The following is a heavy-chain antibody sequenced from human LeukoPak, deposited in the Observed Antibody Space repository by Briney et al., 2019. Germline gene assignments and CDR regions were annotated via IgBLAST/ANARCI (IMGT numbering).Heavy chain of an antibody. J-gene: IGHJ6*02. CDR2: ISWNSGSI. CDR3: AKEMGRYYYYGMDV. Sequence: TGGSLRLSCAASGFTFDDYAMHWVRQAPGKGLEWVSGISWNSGSIGYADSVKGRFTISRDNAKNSLYLQMNSLRAEDTALYYCAKEMGRYYYYGMDVWGQGTTVTVSS. V-gene: IGHV3-9*01. D-gene: IGHD1-26*01. CDR1: GFTFDDYA.